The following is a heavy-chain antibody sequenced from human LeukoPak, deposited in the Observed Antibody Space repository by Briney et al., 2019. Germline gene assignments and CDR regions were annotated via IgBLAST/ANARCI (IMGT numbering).Heavy chain of an antibody. Sequence: SETLSLTCTVSGGSISSDYWSWIRQPAGKGLEWIGRIYTTGSTNYTPSLKSRVTMSVDTSKNQFSLKLSSVTAADTAVYYCARHSSSWSRYNWFDPWGQGTLVTVSS. V-gene: IGHV4-4*07. J-gene: IGHJ5*02. CDR3: ARHSSSWSRYNWFDP. CDR1: GGSISSDY. D-gene: IGHD6-13*01. CDR2: IYTTGST.